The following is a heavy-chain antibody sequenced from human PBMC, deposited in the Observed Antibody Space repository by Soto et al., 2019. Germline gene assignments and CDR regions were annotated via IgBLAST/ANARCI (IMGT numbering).Heavy chain of an antibody. CDR1: GFTFSSYG. Sequence: SLRLSCAASGFTFSSYGMHWVRQAPGKGLEWVAVIWYDGSNKYYADSVKGRFTISRDNSKNTLYLQMNSLRAEDTAVYYCAREITYYYKSSVYFDPFDIGGQGTMVTFSS. J-gene: IGHJ3*02. D-gene: IGHD3-22*01. CDR2: IWYDGSNK. CDR3: AREITYYYKSSVYFDPFDI. V-gene: IGHV3-33*01.